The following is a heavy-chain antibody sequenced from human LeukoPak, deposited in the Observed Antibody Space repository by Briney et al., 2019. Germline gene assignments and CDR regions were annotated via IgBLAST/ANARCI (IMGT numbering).Heavy chain of an antibody. V-gene: IGHV3-48*04. CDR2: ISSSSSTI. CDR3: ARSGYSSTWYLQNFELDY. Sequence: GGSLRLSCAAPGFTFSSYSMNWVRQAPGKRLGWVSYISSSSSTIYYADSVKGRFTISRDNAKNSLYLQMNSLRAEDTAVYFCARSGYSSTWYLQNFELDYWGQGTLVTVSS. D-gene: IGHD2-2*01. CDR1: GFTFSSYS. J-gene: IGHJ4*02.